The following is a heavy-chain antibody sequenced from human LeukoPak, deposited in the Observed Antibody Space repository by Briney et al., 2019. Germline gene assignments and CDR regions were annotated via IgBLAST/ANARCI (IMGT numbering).Heavy chain of an antibody. CDR2: ISHSGST. CDR1: GYSISSGYY. J-gene: IGHJ5*02. Sequence: SETLSLTCTVSGYSISSGYYWGWIRQPPGKGLEWIGGISHSGSTYYNPSLKSRVTISVDTSKNQFSLKLSSVTAADTAVYYCARDRGSSWYRGWFDPWGQGTLVTVSS. V-gene: IGHV4-38-2*02. D-gene: IGHD6-13*01. CDR3: ARDRGSSWYRGWFDP.